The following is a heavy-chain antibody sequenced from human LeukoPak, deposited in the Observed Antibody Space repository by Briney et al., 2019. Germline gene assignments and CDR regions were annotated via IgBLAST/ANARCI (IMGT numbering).Heavy chain of an antibody. CDR3: ARSWLSVLGSRLPFDY. Sequence: PGGSLRLSCAASGFTFIRYAIHWVRQAPGMGLEYVSAISANGGSTYYADSVRGRFTISRDNSKNTVYLQVGSLRPEDMAVYYCARSWLSVLGSRLPFDYWGQGTLVIVSS. CDR1: GFTFIRYA. V-gene: IGHV3-64*02. D-gene: IGHD5-12*01. CDR2: ISANGGST. J-gene: IGHJ4*02.